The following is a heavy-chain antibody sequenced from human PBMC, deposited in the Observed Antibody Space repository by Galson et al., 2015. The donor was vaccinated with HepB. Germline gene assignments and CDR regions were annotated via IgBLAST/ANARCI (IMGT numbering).Heavy chain of an antibody. Sequence: SLRLSCATSGFTFSSYAMHWVRQAPGKGLEWVALISYDGGSKYYAESVKGRFTISRDNSKNMVYLQINSLRSEDTAVYFCAKLGSISTGFAYWGQGTLVTVSS. CDR1: GFTFSSYA. D-gene: IGHD1-14*01. J-gene: IGHJ4*02. CDR3: AKLGSISTGFAY. CDR2: ISYDGGSK. V-gene: IGHV3-30*18.